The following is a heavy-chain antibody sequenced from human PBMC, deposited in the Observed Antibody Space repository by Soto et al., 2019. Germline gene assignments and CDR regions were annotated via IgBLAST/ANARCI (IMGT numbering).Heavy chain of an antibody. D-gene: IGHD2-8*01. CDR2: ISSSSSSYI. CDR1: GFTFSSYS. CDR3: ARDLQNGGAVNDAFDI. J-gene: IGHJ3*02. V-gene: IGHV3-21*01. Sequence: GGSLRLSCAASGFTFSSYSMNWVRQAPGKGLEWVSSISSSSSSYIYYADSVKGRFTISRDNAKNSLYLQMNSLRAEDTAVYYCARDLQNGGAVNDAFDIWGQGTMVTVSS.